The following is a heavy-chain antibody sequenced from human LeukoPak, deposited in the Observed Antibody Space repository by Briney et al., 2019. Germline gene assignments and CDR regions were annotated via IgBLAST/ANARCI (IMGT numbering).Heavy chain of an antibody. CDR1: GFSFGRFW. CDR2: IKPDGTKK. V-gene: IGHV3-7*01. J-gene: IGHJ4*02. CDR3: ATAPAAADSW. Sequence: GGSLRLSCAASGFSFGRFWITWVRQAPGKGLEWVANIKPDGTKKTYVDSVKGRFIISRDNAKNSLYLQMNSLRADDTAVYYCATAPAAADSWWGQGTLVAVSS. D-gene: IGHD6-13*01.